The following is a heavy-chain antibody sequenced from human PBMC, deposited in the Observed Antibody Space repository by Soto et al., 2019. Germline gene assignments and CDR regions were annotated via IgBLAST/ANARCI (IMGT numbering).Heavy chain of an antibody. CDR2: IFYLGSS. CDR3: ARPSLDLRKNTCFAP. J-gene: IGHJ5*02. Sequence: SETPSLTCTVSGDSIISSDFYWGWVRQPPGKGLEWIGSIFYLGSSYYNPSLKSRVTISVDTSKNQFSLRLSSVTAADTVWYFCARPSLDLRKNTCFAPGGQGIMVTVSS. V-gene: IGHV4-39*01. CDR1: GDSIISSDFY.